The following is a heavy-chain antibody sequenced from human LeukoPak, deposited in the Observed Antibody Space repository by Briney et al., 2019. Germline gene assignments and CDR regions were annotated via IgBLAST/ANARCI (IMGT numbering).Heavy chain of an antibody. CDR1: GFTFGDYA. CDR2: IRSKAYGGTT. J-gene: IGHJ1*01. V-gene: IGHV3-49*04. CDR3: TRDYYATLGPFRH. D-gene: IGHD3-22*01. Sequence: GGSLRLSCTGSGFTFGDYAMSWVHQAPGKGLEWVGFIRSKAYGGTTEYAASVKGRFTISRDDSKGIASLQMNSLKTEDTAVYYCTRDYYATLGPFRHWGQGTLVTVSS.